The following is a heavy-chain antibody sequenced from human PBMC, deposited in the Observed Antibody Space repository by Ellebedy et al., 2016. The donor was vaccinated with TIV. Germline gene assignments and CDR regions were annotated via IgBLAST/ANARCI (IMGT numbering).Heavy chain of an antibody. CDR1: GYAFTSYY. D-gene: IGHD1-26*01. Sequence: AASVKVSCKASGYAFTSYYMHWVRQAPGQGLEWMGIINPIGGTTTYSQKFQGRVTLTRDKSTSTVYMELSSLTSEDTAVYYCARDHGGGGDSGDIFDSWGQGALVTVSS. J-gene: IGHJ4*02. CDR2: INPIGGTT. CDR3: ARDHGGGGDSGDIFDS. V-gene: IGHV1-46*01.